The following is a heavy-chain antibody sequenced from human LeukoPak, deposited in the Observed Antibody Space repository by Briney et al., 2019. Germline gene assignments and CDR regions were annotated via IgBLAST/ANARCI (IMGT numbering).Heavy chain of an antibody. Sequence: PGGSLRLSCAASGFTFSSYAMSCVRQAPGKGLEWVSAISGSGGSTYYADSVKGRFTISRDNSKNTLYLQMNSLSAADTAVSYCAKDVSGARYYYYYGMDVWGQGTTVTVSS. CDR3: AKDVSGARYYYYYGMDV. J-gene: IGHJ6*02. CDR1: GFTFSSYA. V-gene: IGHV3-23*01. D-gene: IGHD1-1*01. CDR2: ISGSGGST.